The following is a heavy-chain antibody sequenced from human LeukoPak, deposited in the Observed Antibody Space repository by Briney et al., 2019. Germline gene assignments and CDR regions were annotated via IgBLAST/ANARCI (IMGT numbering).Heavy chain of an antibody. V-gene: IGHV4-59*01. J-gene: IGHJ4*02. CDR2: FYYTGST. Sequence: SETLSLTCSVSDGSINSYYWNWIRRPPGKGLEWIGYFYYTGSTNYNPSLKSRVTISVDTSRNQFSLRLSSVTAADTAVYYCASGQFLVSNDYWGQGILVTVSS. D-gene: IGHD5/OR15-5a*01. CDR3: ASGQFLVSNDY. CDR1: DGSINSYY.